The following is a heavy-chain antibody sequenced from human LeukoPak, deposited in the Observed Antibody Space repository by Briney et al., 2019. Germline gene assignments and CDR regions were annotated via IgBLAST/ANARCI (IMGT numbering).Heavy chain of an antibody. J-gene: IGHJ4*02. Sequence: SETLSLTCAVYGGSFSGYYWSWIRQPPGKGLEWIGEINHSGSTNYNPSLKSRVTISVDTSKNQFSLKLSSVTAADTAVYYCARVSPPTTGTSESFDYWGQGTLVTVSS. CDR1: GGSFSGYY. D-gene: IGHD4-17*01. CDR3: ARVSPPTTGTSESFDY. CDR2: INHSGST. V-gene: IGHV4-34*01.